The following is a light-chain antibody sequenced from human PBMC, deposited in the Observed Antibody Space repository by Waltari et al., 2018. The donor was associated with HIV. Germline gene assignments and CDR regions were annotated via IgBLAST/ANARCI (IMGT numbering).Light chain of an antibody. CDR1: NLASKS. Sequence: SYVLTQPPSVSVAPGAAATISRGGPNLASKSGSWYKQQAGQAPVLVIRYNSDRPSGVPDRFSGSNSGHTATLTITRVEAGDEADYYCQVWDSSNDHVLFGGGTELTVL. CDR3: QVWDSSNDHVL. CDR2: YNS. V-gene: IGLV3-21*04. J-gene: IGLJ3*02.